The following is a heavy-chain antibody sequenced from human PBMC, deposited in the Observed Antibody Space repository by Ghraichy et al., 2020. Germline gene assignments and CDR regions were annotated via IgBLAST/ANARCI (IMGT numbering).Heavy chain of an antibody. J-gene: IGHJ4*02. Sequence: SETLSLTCAVYGGSFSGYYWSWIRQPPGKGLEWIGEINHSGSTNYNPSLKSRVTISVDTSKNQFSLKLSSVTAADTAVYYCARGHTNFDYWGQGTLVTVSS. CDR2: INHSGST. CDR1: GGSFSGYY. CDR3: ARGHTNFDY. V-gene: IGHV4-34*01. D-gene: IGHD3-3*01.